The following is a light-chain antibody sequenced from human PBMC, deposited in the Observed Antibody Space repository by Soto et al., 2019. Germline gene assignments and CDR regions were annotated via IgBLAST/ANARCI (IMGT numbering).Light chain of an antibody. CDR2: GAS. V-gene: IGKV3-20*01. J-gene: IGKJ3*01. CDR3: QQYGSSLLFT. CDR1: QSLSSSY. Sequence: EIVLTQSPGTLSLSPGERATLSCRASQSLSSSYLAWYQQKPGQAPRLLIYGASSRATGIPDRFSGSGSGTDFTLTISRLEPDDFAVYYCQQYGSSLLFTFGPGTKVDIK.